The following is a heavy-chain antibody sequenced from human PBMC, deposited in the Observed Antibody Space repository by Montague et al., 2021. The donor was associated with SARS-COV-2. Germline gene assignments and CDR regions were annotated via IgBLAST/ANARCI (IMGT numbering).Heavy chain of an antibody. J-gene: IGHJ3*01. D-gene: IGHD5-18*01. CDR1: GFTFNDHY. Sequence: SLRLSCAASGFTFNDHYMCWIRQAPGKGLEWVSYISSNSSTIYYADSLKGRFTISRDNAKNSLYLQMNSLGAEDTAVYYCARVRHSYGYLSVFDLWGQGTLVTVSS. CDR2: ISSNSSTI. V-gene: IGHV3-11*01. CDR3: ARVRHSYGYLSVFDL.